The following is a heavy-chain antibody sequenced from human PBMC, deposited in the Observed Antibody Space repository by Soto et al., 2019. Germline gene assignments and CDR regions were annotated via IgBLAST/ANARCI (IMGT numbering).Heavy chain of an antibody. CDR3: ARDLGRITILDV. CDR1: GYTFTSYY. D-gene: IGHD3-3*01. J-gene: IGHJ6*02. CDR2: INPSGGST. Sequence: ASVKVSCKASGYTFTSYYMHWVRQAPGQGLEWMGIINPSGGSTSYAQKFQGRVTMTRDTSTSTVYMELSSLIFEDTAVYYCARDLGRITILDVWGQGTTVTVSS. V-gene: IGHV1-46*01.